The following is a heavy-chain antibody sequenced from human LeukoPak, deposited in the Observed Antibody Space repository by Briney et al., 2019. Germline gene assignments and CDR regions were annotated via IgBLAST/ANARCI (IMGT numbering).Heavy chain of an antibody. V-gene: IGHV1-8*01. D-gene: IGHD3-16*02. CDR1: GYTFTSYV. CDR3: ARVVGGVIAVLYYFDY. CDR2: MNPNSGNT. Sequence: ASVKVSCKASGYTFTSYVINWVRQATGQGLEWMGWMNPNSGNTGYAQKFQGRVTMTRNTSISTAYMELSSLRSEDTAVYYCARVVGGVIAVLYYFDYWGQGTLVTVSS. J-gene: IGHJ4*02.